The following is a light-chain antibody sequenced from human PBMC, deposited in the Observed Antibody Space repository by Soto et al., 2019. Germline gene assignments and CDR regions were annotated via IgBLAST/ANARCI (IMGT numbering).Light chain of an antibody. CDR1: SSDVGGYNY. CDR3: SSFAGNNNLV. J-gene: IGLJ2*01. V-gene: IGLV2-8*01. CDR2: EVS. Sequence: QSALTQPPSASGSPGQSVTISCTGTSSDVGGYNYVSWYQQHPGKAPKLMISEVSKRPSGVPDRFSGSKSGNTDSLSVSWLQAEDEADYYCSSFAGNNNLVFGGGTKLTVL.